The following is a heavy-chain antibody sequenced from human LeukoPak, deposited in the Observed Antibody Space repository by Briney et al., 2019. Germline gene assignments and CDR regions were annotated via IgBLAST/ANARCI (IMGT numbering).Heavy chain of an antibody. Sequence: PGGSLRLSCAASGFTFSSYGMHWVRQAPGKGLEWVAVIWYDGSNKYYADSVKGRFTISRDNSKNTLYLQMNSLRAEDTAAYYCATLSSGHGVVFDYWGQGTLVTVSS. D-gene: IGHD6-19*01. CDR1: GFTFSSYG. V-gene: IGHV3-33*01. J-gene: IGHJ4*02. CDR3: ATLSSGHGVVFDY. CDR2: IWYDGSNK.